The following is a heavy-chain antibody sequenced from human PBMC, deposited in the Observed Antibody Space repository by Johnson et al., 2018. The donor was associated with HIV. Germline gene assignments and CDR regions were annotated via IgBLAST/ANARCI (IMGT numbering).Heavy chain of an antibody. CDR3: AKRAATGDDAFDI. CDR1: GSTFSSYG. J-gene: IGHJ3*02. V-gene: IGHV3-30*02. CDR2: TRFDGTKK. D-gene: IGHD3-16*01. Sequence: VQVVESGGGVVQPGGSLGLSCAPLGSTFSSYGIHWFRQAPGKGLEWVQFTRFDGTKKYYETPGKGRFTISRDDSKNTVHLQISSLRPEDTAVYYCAKRAATGDDAFDIWGQGTMVTVSS.